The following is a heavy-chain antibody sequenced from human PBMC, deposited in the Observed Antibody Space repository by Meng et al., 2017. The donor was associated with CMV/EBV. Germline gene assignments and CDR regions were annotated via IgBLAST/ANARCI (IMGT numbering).Heavy chain of an antibody. V-gene: IGHV1-8*01. CDR1: GYTFTTYD. CDR2: TNPHSGNT. CDR3: ARDTSKLWGWGY. J-gene: IGHJ4*02. Sequence: ASVKVSCKASGYTFTTYDVHWVRQATGQGLEWMGWTNPHSGNTGYAQKFQGRVTMTRDTSINTAYMELSSLKSEDTAVYYCARDTSKLWGWGYWGQGTLVTVSS. D-gene: IGHD2-21*01.